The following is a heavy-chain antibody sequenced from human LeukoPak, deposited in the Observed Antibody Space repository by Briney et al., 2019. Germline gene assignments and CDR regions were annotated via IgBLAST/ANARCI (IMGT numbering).Heavy chain of an antibody. CDR2: IKNSGNT. V-gene: IGHV4-4*07. Sequence: SETLSLTCSVSGGTISSYYWSWIRQPAGKGLEWFGRIKNSGNTNYNPSLESRVTSSLDTSKDQFSLNLSSVTAADRAVYYCAREGSSSGWRPFDIWGQGTVVTVSS. CDR1: GGTISSYY. J-gene: IGHJ3*02. CDR3: AREGSSSGWRPFDI. D-gene: IGHD6-19*01.